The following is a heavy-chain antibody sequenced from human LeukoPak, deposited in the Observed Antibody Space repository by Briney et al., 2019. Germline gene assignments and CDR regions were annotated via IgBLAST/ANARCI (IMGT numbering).Heavy chain of an antibody. CDR3: ANWDHNFSGSYHDY. Sequence: GGSLRLSCAASGFTFSSYWMHWVRQAPGKGLVWVSRINSDGSSTSYADSVKGRFTISRDNSKNTLYLQMNSLRAEDTAVYYCANWDHNFSGSYHDYWGQGTLVTVSS. J-gene: IGHJ4*02. CDR2: INSDGSST. D-gene: IGHD1-26*01. CDR1: GFTFSSYW. V-gene: IGHV3-74*01.